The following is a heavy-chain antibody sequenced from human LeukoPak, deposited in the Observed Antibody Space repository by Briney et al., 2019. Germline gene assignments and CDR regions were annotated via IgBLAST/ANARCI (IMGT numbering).Heavy chain of an antibody. V-gene: IGHV4-59*08. CDR2: IFYNGAI. Sequence: SETLSLTCTVSGGSIIGRWWSWVRQPPGKGLEWIGDIFYNGAINDNSPLKGRLTMSLDTSKNQLSLKLSSVTAADTAMYYCARRNTADASIDFWGQGTLVIASS. CDR1: GGSIIGRW. J-gene: IGHJ4*02. CDR3: ARRNTADASIDF. D-gene: IGHD2/OR15-2a*01.